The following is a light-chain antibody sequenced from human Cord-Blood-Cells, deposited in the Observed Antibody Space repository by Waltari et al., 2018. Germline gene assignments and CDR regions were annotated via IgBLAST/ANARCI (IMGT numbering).Light chain of an antibody. CDR1: QSVLYSSHNKNY. CDR2: WAA. Sequence: DIVMTQSPDSLAVSLGERATINCKSSQSVLYSSHNKNYLAWYQQKTGQPPKLLIYWAATREAGVPDRFSGSGSGADFTLTISSLQAEDVAVYYCQQYYSTPPMYTFGQGTKLEIK. J-gene: IGKJ2*01. CDR3: QQYYSTPPMYT. V-gene: IGKV4-1*01.